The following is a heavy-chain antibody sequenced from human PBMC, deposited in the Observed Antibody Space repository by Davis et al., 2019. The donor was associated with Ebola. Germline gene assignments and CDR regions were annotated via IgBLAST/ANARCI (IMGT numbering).Heavy chain of an antibody. Sequence: PSETLSLTCTVSGGSISSGNYYWSWIRQHPGKGLEWIGNIYYSVSAHDNPSLKSRVTISVDTSKNQVSLKLTSVTAAGTAVYYWLGGRYGEPCDYWGQGTLVTVSS. CDR3: LGGRYGEPCDY. J-gene: IGHJ4*02. V-gene: IGHV4-61*01. CDR2: IYYSVSA. CDR1: GGSISSGNYY. D-gene: IGHD1-26*01.